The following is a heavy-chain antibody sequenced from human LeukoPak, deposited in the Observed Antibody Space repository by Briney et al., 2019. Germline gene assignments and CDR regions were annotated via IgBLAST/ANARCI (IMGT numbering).Heavy chain of an antibody. CDR1: GFNFSSYW. J-gene: IGHJ4*02. Sequence: GGSLRLSCAASGFNFSSYWMSWVRQAPGKGLEWVANIKKDGSEKYYVDSVKGRFTISRDNAKNSLYLQMNSLRAEDTAVYYCARDDVWGIAARPPFDYWGQGTLVTVSS. CDR2: IKKDGSEK. V-gene: IGHV3-7*01. D-gene: IGHD6-6*01. CDR3: ARDDVWGIAARPPFDY.